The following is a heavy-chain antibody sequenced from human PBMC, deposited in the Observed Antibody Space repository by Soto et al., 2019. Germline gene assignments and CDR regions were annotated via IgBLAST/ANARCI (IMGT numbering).Heavy chain of an antibody. V-gene: IGHV3-21*01. Sequence: GSLRLSCAACGCTFGSYSMNWVRQAPGNGLEWVSSISSSSSYIDYADSVKGRFTISRDNAKNSLYLQMNSLRAEDTAVYYCARVPYYDILTGYSPNWFDHWGQGTLVTVSS. CDR1: GCTFGSYS. D-gene: IGHD3-9*01. J-gene: IGHJ5*02. CDR3: ARVPYYDILTGYSPNWFDH. CDR2: ISSSSSYI.